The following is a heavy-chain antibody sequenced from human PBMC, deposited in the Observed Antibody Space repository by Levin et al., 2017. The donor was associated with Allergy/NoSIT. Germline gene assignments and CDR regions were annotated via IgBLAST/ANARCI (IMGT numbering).Heavy chain of an antibody. D-gene: IGHD3-16*01. J-gene: IGHJ4*02. CDR2: INHSGST. V-gene: IGHV4-34*01. Sequence: KPSETLSLTCAVYGGSFSGYYWSWIRQPPGKGLEWIGEINHSGSTNYNPSLKSRVTISVDTSKNQFSLKLSSVTAADTAVYYCARGNYDYTTQWGQGTLVTVSS. CDR3: ARGNYDYTTQ. CDR1: GGSFSGYY.